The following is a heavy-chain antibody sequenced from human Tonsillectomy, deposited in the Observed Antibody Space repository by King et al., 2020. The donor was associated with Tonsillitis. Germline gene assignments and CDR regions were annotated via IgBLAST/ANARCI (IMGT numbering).Heavy chain of an antibody. D-gene: IGHD3-10*01. J-gene: IGHJ4*02. CDR1: GGSCSGYY. CDR3: AREIGFGELAMDY. Sequence: VQLQQWGAGLLKPSETLSLTCAVYGGSCSGYYWSWIRQPPGKGLEWIGEINHSGSTNYNPSLTSRVTIPVDTSKNRFSLKLSSVTAADTAVYYCAREIGFGELAMDYWGQGTLVTVSS. CDR2: INHSGST. V-gene: IGHV4-34*01.